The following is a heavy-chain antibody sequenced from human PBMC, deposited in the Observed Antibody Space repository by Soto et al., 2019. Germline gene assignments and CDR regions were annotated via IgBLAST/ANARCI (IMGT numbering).Heavy chain of an antibody. V-gene: IGHV1-69*13. CDR2: IIANIGNA. Sequence: GASVKVSCKASGYTFTSYGISWVRQAPGQGLEWMGGIIANIGNANYAQKFQGRVTITADESTSTAYMELSSLRSEDTAVYYCASELRYFDWLSSTSYGMDVWGQGTTVTVSS. J-gene: IGHJ6*02. D-gene: IGHD3-9*01. CDR3: ASELRYFDWLSSTSYGMDV. CDR1: GYTFTSYG.